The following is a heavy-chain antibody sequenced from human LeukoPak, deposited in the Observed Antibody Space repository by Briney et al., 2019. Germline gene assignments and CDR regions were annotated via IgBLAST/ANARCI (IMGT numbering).Heavy chain of an antibody. D-gene: IGHD3-22*01. CDR1: GYTSTSYY. V-gene: IGHV1-46*01. J-gene: IGHJ3*02. CDR3: AKSLAYYYDSSGYYDHDAFDI. Sequence: ASVKVSCKASGYTSTSYYMHWVRQAPGQGLEWMGIINPSGGSTSYAQKFQGRVTMTRDTSTSTVYMELSSLRSEDTAVYYCAKSLAYYYDSSGYYDHDAFDIWGQGTMVTVSS. CDR2: INPSGGST.